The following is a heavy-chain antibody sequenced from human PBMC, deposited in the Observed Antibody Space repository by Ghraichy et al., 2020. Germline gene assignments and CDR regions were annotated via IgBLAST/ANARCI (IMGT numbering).Heavy chain of an antibody. CDR2: INHSGST. CDR3: ARGSVPEDYYDSSGYYYAYYYYGMDV. V-gene: IGHV4-34*01. CDR1: GGSFSGYY. J-gene: IGHJ6*02. D-gene: IGHD3-22*01. Sequence: ETLSLTCAVYGGSFSGYYWSWIRQPPGKGLEWIGEINHSGSTNYNPFLKSRVTISVDTSKNQFSLKLSSVTAADTAVYYCARGSVPEDYYDSSGYYYAYYYYGMDVWGQGTTVTVSS.